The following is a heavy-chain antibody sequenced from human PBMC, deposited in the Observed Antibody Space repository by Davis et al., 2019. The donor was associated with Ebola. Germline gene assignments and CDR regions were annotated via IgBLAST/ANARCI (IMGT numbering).Heavy chain of an antibody. J-gene: IGHJ3*02. D-gene: IGHD4-23*01. CDR2: ISSSGSTI. V-gene: IGHV3-11*01. CDR3: ARRILGPNYGGNSDAFDI. Sequence: GESLKISCAASGFTFSDYYMSWIRQAPGKGLEWVSYISSSGSTIYYADSVKGRFTISRDNAKNSLYLQMNSLRAEDTAVYYCARRILGPNYGGNSDAFDIWGQGTMVTVSS. CDR1: GFTFSDYY.